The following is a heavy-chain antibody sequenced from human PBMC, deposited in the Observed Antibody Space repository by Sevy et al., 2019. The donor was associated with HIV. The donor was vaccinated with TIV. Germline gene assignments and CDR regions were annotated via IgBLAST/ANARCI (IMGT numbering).Heavy chain of an antibody. CDR3: ARALATVLTPEYYFDY. J-gene: IGHJ4*02. D-gene: IGHD4-17*01. CDR2: IRRYSYEAYGGTT. V-gene: IGHV3-49*03. CDR1: GFTFGDYA. Sequence: GGSLRLSCTASGFTFGDYAMSWFRQAPGKGLEWVAFIRRYSYEAYGGTTEYAASVKGRFTISRDDSKSIAYLQMNRLKTVYTAVYYCARALATVLTPEYYFDYWGQGTLVTVSS.